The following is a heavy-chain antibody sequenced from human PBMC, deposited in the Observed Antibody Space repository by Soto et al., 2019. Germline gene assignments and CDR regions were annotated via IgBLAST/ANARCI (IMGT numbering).Heavy chain of an antibody. CDR3: ARHPRITMIVVVSGAFDI. V-gene: IGHV4-39*01. CDR2: IYYSGST. D-gene: IGHD3-22*01. CDR1: GGSISSSSYY. Sequence: AETLSLTCAVSGGSISSSSYYWVWIRQPPGKGLEWIGSIYYSGSTYYNPSLKSRVTISVDTSKNQFSLKLSSVTAADTAVYYCARHPRITMIVVVSGAFDIWGQGTMVTVSS. J-gene: IGHJ3*02.